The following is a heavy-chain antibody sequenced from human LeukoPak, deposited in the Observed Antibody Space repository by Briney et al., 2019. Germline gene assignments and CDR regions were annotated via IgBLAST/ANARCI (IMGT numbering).Heavy chain of an antibody. CDR2: INPNSGDS. V-gene: IGHV1-2*02. CDR1: GYIFTGYN. Sequence: ASVKVSCKASGYIFTGYNIYWVRQTPGQGLEWVAWINPNSGDSLYAQNFQGRVTVTRDTSVTTAYMELSSLTSDDTAVYYCARGHTLDSWGQGTLVTVSS. CDR3: ARGHTLDS. J-gene: IGHJ4*02.